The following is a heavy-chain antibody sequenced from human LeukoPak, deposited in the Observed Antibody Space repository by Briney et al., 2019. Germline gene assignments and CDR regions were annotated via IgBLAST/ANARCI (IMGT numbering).Heavy chain of an antibody. V-gene: IGHV3-43*02. J-gene: IGHJ4*02. CDR3: AKEDYSSSWYALDY. CDR1: GFTFDDYA. Sequence: PGGSLRLSCAASGFTFDDYAIYCVRQGPGKGLEWVSLISGDGGSIYYADSVKSRFTISRDNSKNSLYLQMTSLRTEDTALYYCAKEDYSSSWYALDYWGQGTLVTVSS. CDR2: ISGDGGSI. D-gene: IGHD6-13*01.